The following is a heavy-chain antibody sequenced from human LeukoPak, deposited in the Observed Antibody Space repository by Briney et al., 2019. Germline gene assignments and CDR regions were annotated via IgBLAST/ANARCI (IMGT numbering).Heavy chain of an antibody. V-gene: IGHV4-39*01. Sequence: KTSETLSLTCTVSGGSISSSSYYWGWIRQPPGKGLEWIGSIYYSGSTYYNPSLKSRVTISVDTSKNQFSLKLSSVTAADTAVYYCARITGFSAFDIWGQGTMVTVSS. CDR3: ARITGFSAFDI. CDR2: IYYSGST. CDR1: GGSISSSSYY. D-gene: IGHD1-20*01. J-gene: IGHJ3*02.